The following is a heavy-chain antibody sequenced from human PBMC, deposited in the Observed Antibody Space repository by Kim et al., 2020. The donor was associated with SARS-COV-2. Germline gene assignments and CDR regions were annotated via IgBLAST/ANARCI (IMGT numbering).Heavy chain of an antibody. J-gene: IGHJ5*02. CDR1: GFTFSSYA. CDR2: ISGSGGST. D-gene: IGHD3-10*01. Sequence: GGSLRLSCAASGFTFSSYAMSWVRQAPGKGLEWVSAISGSGGSTYYADSVKGRFTISRDNSKNTLYLQMNSLRAEDTAVYYCVKPEFGFGVVRGVNWFDPWGQGTLVTVSS. CDR3: VKPEFGFGVVRGVNWFDP. V-gene: IGHV3-23*01.